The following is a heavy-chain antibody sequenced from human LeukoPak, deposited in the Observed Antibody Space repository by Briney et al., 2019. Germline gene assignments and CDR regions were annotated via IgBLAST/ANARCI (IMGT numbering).Heavy chain of an antibody. CDR2: ISYDGSNK. CDR3: ARDSYSKNDY. CDR1: GFTFSNYG. J-gene: IGHJ4*02. D-gene: IGHD4-11*01. Sequence: PGGSLRLSCAASGFTFSNYGMHWVRQAPGKGLEWVAVISYDGSNKYYTESVKGRFTVSRDNSKNTLYLQMNSLRAEDTAVYFCARDSYSKNDYWGQGTLVTVSS. V-gene: IGHV3-30*03.